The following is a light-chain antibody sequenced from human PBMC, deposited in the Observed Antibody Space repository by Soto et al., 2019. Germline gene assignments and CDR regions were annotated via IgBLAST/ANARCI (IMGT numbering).Light chain of an antibody. Sequence: IHMSQPPTSLSASVGDRVTITCRASQSISSYLNWYQQKPGKAPKLLIYAASSLQSGVPSRFSGSGSGTDFTLTISSLQPEDFATYYCQQSYSTPWTFGQGTKAAIK. CDR3: QQSYSTPWT. J-gene: IGKJ1*01. CDR1: QSISSY. CDR2: AAS. V-gene: IGKV1-39*01.